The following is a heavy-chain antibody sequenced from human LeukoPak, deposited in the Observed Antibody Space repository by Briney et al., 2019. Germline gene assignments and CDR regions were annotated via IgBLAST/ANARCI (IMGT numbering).Heavy chain of an antibody. J-gene: IGHJ4*02. V-gene: IGHV3-74*01. Sequence: GGSLRLSCAASGNYWMHWVRQAPGKGLVWVSHINSDGSWTGYADSVKGRFTISKDNAKNSVYLQMNNLRAEDTAVYYCVSFYETNWGRGTLVTVSS. CDR3: VSFYETN. CDR2: INSDGSWT. D-gene: IGHD2-2*01. CDR1: GNYW.